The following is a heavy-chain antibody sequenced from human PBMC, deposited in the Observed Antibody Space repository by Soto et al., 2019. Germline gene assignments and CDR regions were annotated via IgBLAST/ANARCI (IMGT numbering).Heavy chain of an antibody. V-gene: IGHV2-5*02. J-gene: IGHJ4*02. CDR3: ARGPYYDCIWGSYRPPGYFDY. CDR1: GFSLSTSGVG. D-gene: IGHD3-16*02. Sequence: QITLKESGPTLVKPTQTLTLTCTFSGFSLSTSGVGVGWIRQPPGKALEWLALIYWDDDKRYSPSLKSRLTITKDTSKNQVVLTMTNMDPVDTATYYCARGPYYDCIWGSYRPPGYFDYWGQGTLAAVSS. CDR2: IYWDDDK.